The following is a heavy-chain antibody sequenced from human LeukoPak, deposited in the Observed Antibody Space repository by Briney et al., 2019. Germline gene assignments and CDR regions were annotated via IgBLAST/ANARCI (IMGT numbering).Heavy chain of an antibody. V-gene: IGHV4-30-4*08. CDR3: AEARTGTTPHYYYYYYMDV. Sequence: SQTLSLTCTVSGGSISSGDYYWSWIRQPPGKGLEWIGYIYYSGSTYYNPSLKSRVTISVDTSKNQFSLKLSSVTAADTAVYYCAEARTGTTPHYYYYYYMDVWAKGPRSPSP. D-gene: IGHD1-7*01. J-gene: IGHJ6*03. CDR2: IYYSGST. CDR1: GGSISSGDYY.